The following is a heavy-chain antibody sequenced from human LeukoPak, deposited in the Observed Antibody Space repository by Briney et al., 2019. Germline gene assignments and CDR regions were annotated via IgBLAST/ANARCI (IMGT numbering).Heavy chain of an antibody. CDR1: GGSISSYY. D-gene: IGHD4-17*01. J-gene: IGHJ4*02. Sequence: SETLSLTCTVSGGSISSYYWGWIRQPPGKGLEWIGYIYYSGSTNYNPSLKSRVTISVDTSKNQFSLKLSSVTAADTAVYYCARDPSDYGSFDYWGQGTLVTVSS. V-gene: IGHV4-59*01. CDR2: IYYSGST. CDR3: ARDPSDYGSFDY.